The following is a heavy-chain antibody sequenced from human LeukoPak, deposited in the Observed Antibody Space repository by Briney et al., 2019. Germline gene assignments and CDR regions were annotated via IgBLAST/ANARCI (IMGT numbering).Heavy chain of an antibody. CDR1: GFTFSTSW. Sequence: GGSLRLSCAASGFTFSTSWMTWVRQAPGKGLEWVANIKEDGSEEYYVDSVKGRFTISRENAKSSLFLQMNSLGVEDTAVYYCSRDPFDSGGFNYGAFDIWGQGTMVTVSS. J-gene: IGHJ3*02. D-gene: IGHD3-22*01. V-gene: IGHV3-7*01. CDR2: IKEDGSEE. CDR3: SRDPFDSGGFNYGAFDI.